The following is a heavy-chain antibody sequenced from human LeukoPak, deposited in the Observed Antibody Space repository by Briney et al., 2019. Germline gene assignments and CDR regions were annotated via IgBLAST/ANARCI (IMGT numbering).Heavy chain of an antibody. Sequence: PGGSLRLSCAASGFMFTNYPVHCVRQAPGKGLEWVAVISFDRNNEYSADSVNGRFTFSRDNSRNTVYLQMNNLRPEDTAVYYCARGGDAGWYGDYWGEGTLVTVSS. CDR2: ISFDRNNE. J-gene: IGHJ4*02. V-gene: IGHV3-30-3*01. CDR3: ARGGDAGWYGDY. D-gene: IGHD6-19*01. CDR1: GFMFTNYP.